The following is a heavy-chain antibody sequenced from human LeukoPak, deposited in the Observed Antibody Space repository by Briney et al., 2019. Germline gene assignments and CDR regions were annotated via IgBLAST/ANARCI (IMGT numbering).Heavy chain of an antibody. D-gene: IGHD3-10*01. CDR2: LYPSGSS. CDR1: GGSISSYY. V-gene: IGHV4-4*07. CDR3: ARDLSGSLYFDY. Sequence: SGTLSLTCTVSGGSISSYYWSWIRQPAGKGLEWIGRLYPSGSSDYNPSLKSRVTMSVDTSRNQFSLRVTSVTAADTAIYYCARDLSGSLYFDYWGQGILVTVSA. J-gene: IGHJ4*02.